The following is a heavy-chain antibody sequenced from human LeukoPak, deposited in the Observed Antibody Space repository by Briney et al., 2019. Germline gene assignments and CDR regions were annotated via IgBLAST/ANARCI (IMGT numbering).Heavy chain of an antibody. Sequence: SETLSLTCTVSGYSINSGYYWGWIRQPPGKGLEWIGSIYHSGTTYYNPSLKSRVTISVDTSKNQFSLKLNSVTAADTAMYYCARADIAVAGTNFDYWGQGTLVTVSS. V-gene: IGHV4-38-2*02. D-gene: IGHD6-19*01. CDR3: ARADIAVAGTNFDY. CDR1: GYSINSGYY. CDR2: IYHSGTT. J-gene: IGHJ4*02.